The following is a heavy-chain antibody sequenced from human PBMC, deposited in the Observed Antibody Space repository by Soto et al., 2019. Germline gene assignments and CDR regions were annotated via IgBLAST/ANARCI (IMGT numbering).Heavy chain of an antibody. D-gene: IGHD1-20*01. CDR3: AKDAVPYNGKWDWFAP. CDR2: IGGTGSDT. V-gene: IGHV3-23*01. Sequence: ELQLLESGGALVQPGGSLRLSCAASGFTFSNYAMSWVRQAPGKGLEWVSSIGGTGSDTYYADSVRGRFTISRDNSKKTLYLQLNSLITEDTARYVCAKDAVPYNGKWDWFAPWGQGTLVIVSS. CDR1: GFTFSNYA. J-gene: IGHJ5*02.